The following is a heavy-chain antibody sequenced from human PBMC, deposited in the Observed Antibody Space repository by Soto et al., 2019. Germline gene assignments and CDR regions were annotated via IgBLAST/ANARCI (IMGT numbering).Heavy chain of an antibody. V-gene: IGHV3-23*01. J-gene: IGHJ5*02. CDR1: GFTFSTYA. D-gene: IGHD6-19*01. Sequence: EVHLLESGGGLVQPGGSLRLSCAASGFTFSTYAMAWVRQAPGTGPEWVSAISGSGGSTYYADSVKGRFTISRDNSKNTLYLQMNSLRDEDTAVYYCAKGAAYSSGWLNWFDPWGQGTQVTVSS. CDR2: ISGSGGST. CDR3: AKGAAYSSGWLNWFDP.